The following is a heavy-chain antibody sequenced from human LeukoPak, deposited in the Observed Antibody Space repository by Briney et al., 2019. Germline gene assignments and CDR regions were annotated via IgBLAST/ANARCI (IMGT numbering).Heavy chain of an antibody. CDR3: ARESIAAAGTFDY. J-gene: IGHJ4*02. V-gene: IGHV3-72*01. Sequence: PRGSLRLSCAASGFTYSDHYMDWVRQAPGKGLEWVGRTRNKANSYTTEYAASVKGRFTISRDDSKNSLYLQMNSLKTEDTAVYYCARESIAAAGTFDYWGQGTLVTVSS. CDR2: TRNKANSYTT. CDR1: GFTYSDHY. D-gene: IGHD6-13*01.